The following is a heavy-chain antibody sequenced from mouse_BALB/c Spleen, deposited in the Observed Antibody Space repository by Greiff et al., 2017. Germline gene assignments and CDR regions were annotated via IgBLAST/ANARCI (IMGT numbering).Heavy chain of an antibody. CDR3: ARGSYDYHGGFAY. CDR1: GFSLTGYG. V-gene: IGHV2-6-7*01. CDR2: IWGDGST. D-gene: IGHD2-4*01. J-gene: IGHJ3*01. Sequence: VQLQQSGPGLVAPSQSLSITCTVSGFSLTGYGVNWVRQPPGKGLEWLGMIWGDGSTDYNSALKSRLSISKDNSKSQVFLKMNSLQTDDTARYYCARGSYDYHGGFAYWGQGTLVTVSA.